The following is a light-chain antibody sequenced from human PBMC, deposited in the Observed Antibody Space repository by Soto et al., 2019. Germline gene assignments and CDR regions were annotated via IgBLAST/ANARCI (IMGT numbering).Light chain of an antibody. CDR2: DAS. V-gene: IGKV3-11*01. CDR3: QQRSNWLLT. J-gene: IGKJ5*01. CDR1: QSVRGY. Sequence: EIVLTQSPATLSLSPGESATLSCRASQSVRGYLAWYQQKPGQAPRLLIYDASNRATGIPARFSGSGSGTDFTLTISSLEPEDFAVYYCQQRSNWLLTFGQGTRLEIK.